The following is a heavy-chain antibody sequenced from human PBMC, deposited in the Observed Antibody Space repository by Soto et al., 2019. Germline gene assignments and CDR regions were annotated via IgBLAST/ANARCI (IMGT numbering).Heavy chain of an antibody. CDR1: GYTFLNYG. V-gene: IGHV1-18*01. Sequence: QVQLVQSGAEVKKPGASVKVSCKASGYTFLNYGITWVRQAPGQGLEGMGWISAFNGNTDHAQKFQGSVTMTTDTSTTTAYMELRSLRSDDTSVYYCARRVRWERKEHFLESWGQGTLVTVSS. CDR3: ARRVRWERKEHFLES. J-gene: IGHJ4*02. CDR2: ISAFNGNT. D-gene: IGHD1-26*01.